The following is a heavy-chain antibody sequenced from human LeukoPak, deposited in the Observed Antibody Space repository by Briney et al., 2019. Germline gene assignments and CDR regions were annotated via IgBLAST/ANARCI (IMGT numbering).Heavy chain of an antibody. CDR1: GFAFSDFY. D-gene: IGHD1-1*01. V-gene: IGHV3-7*03. Sequence: GGSLRLSCAASGFAFSDFYMSSVRQAPGKGLQWVAGISHDGSQKHYMDSMKGRFSISRDNAKNSLYLQLSSLRAEDTAVYYCATLQNWRFDYWGQGALVAVSS. CDR3: ATLQNWRFDY. CDR2: ISHDGSQK. J-gene: IGHJ4*02.